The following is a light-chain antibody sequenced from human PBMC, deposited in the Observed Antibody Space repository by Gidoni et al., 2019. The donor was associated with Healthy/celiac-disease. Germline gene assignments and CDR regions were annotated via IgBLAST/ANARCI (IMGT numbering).Light chain of an antibody. CDR1: VSSY. CDR2: DAS. J-gene: IGKJ2*04. V-gene: IGKV3-11*01. CDR3: QQRSKWPLLCS. Sequence: VSSYLTWYQQKPGQAPRLLIYDASNRATGIPARFSGSGSGTDFTLTISSLEPEDFAVYYCQQRSKWPLLCSFGQGTKLEIK.